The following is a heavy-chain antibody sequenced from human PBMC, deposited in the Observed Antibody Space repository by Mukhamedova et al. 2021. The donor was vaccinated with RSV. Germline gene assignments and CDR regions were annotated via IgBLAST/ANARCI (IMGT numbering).Heavy chain of an antibody. J-gene: IGHJ4*02. CDR2: LSGSGGLP. V-gene: IGHV3-23*01. CDR3: ARDSSDSFDY. D-gene: IGHD6-19*01. Sequence: QAPGKGLEWVSALSGSGGLPYYAASVTGRFTISRDNSQNTLYLPMNSLRAEDTAVYYCARDSSDSFDYWGQGTLVTVSS.